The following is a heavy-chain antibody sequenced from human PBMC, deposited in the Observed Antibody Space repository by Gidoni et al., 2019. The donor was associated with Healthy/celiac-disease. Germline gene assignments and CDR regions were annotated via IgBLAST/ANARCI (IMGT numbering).Heavy chain of an antibody. CDR3: ARDHHSADYGDQAGGY. V-gene: IGHV3-30-3*01. D-gene: IGHD4-17*01. CDR2: ISYDGSNK. J-gene: IGHJ4*02. Sequence: QVQLVDSGGGVVQPGRSLRLSCAASGFTFSSYAMHWVRQAPGKGLEWVAVISYDGSNKYYADSVKGRFTISRDNSKNTLYLQMNSLRAEDTAVYYCARDHHSADYGDQAGGYWGQGTLVTVSS. CDR1: GFTFSSYA.